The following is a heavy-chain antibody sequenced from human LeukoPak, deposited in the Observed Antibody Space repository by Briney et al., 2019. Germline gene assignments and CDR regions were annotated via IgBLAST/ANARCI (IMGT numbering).Heavy chain of an antibody. V-gene: IGHV3-43*02. CDR1: GFTFDDYA. CDR3: AKEGPIAVAGYFDY. J-gene: IGHJ4*02. Sequence: GGSLRLSCAASGFTFDDYAIHWVRQAPGKGLEWVSLITGDGVSTFYADSVKGRFTISRDNSKNSLHLQMNSLRTDDSALYYCAKEGPIAVAGYFDYRGQGTLVTVSS. CDR2: ITGDGVST. D-gene: IGHD6-19*01.